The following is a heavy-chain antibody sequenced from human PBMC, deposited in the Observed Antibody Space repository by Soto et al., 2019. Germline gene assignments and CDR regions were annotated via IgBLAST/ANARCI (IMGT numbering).Heavy chain of an antibody. D-gene: IGHD3-3*01. CDR2: ISGSGGST. CDR3: AKDGYDFWSGYYTHGYFDY. V-gene: IGHV3-23*01. J-gene: IGHJ4*02. Sequence: GGSLRLSCAASGFTFSSYATSWVRQAPGKGLEWVSAISGSGGSTYYADSVKGRFTISRDNSKNTLYLQMNSLRAEDTAVYYCAKDGYDFWSGYYTHGYFDYWGQGTLVTVSS. CDR1: GFTFSSYA.